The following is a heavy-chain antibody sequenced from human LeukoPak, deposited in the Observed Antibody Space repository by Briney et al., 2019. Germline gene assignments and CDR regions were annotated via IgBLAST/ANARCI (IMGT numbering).Heavy chain of an antibody. Sequence: PSQTLSLTCAVSGASISSGGYSWSWIRQPPGKGLEWVGYIYHSGSTYYNPSLKSRVTISVDRSKNQFSLKVSSVTAADTAVYYCARASLRLGVDYWGQGTLVTVSS. CDR1: GASISSGGYS. CDR3: ARASLRLGVDY. V-gene: IGHV4-30-2*01. J-gene: IGHJ4*02. CDR2: IYHSGST. D-gene: IGHD3-16*01.